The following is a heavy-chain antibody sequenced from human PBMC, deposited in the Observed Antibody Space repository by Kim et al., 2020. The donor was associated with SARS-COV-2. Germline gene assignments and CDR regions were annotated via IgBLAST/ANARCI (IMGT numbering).Heavy chain of an antibody. V-gene: IGHV1-69*13. CDR1: GGTFSSYA. CDR3: ANFDWYNPYYYGMDV. CDR2: IIPIFGTA. Sequence: SVKVSCKASGGTFSSYAISWVRQAPGQGLEWMGGIIPIFGTANYAQKFQGRVTITADESTSTAYMELSSLRSEDTAVYYCANFDWYNPYYYGMDVWGQGTTVTVSS. D-gene: IGHD3-9*01. J-gene: IGHJ6*02.